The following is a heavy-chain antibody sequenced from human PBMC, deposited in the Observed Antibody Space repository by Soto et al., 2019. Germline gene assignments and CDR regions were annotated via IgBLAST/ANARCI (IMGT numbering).Heavy chain of an antibody. CDR3: ARAKGGIAHFDY. V-gene: IGHV4-4*02. Sequence: QLQLQESGPGLVKPSGTLSLTCAVSGGSISTTNWWSWVRQSPGRGLEWIGEIYHNGNTNYNPPLRSRVTMSMDKSNNQFSLDLTSVTAADTAVYYCARAKGGIAHFDYWGQGALVTVSS. J-gene: IGHJ4*02. CDR1: GGSISTTNW. D-gene: IGHD6-13*01. CDR2: IYHNGNT.